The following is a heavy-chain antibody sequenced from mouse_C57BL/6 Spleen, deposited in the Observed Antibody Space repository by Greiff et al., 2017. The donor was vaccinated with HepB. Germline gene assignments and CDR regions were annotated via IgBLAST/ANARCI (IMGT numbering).Heavy chain of an antibody. CDR1: GYAFSSSW. D-gene: IGHD1-1*01. CDR3: ARSGTTVVGPYYFDY. CDR2: IYPGDGDT. V-gene: IGHV1-82*01. Sequence: LQESGPELVKPGASVKISCKASGYAFSSSWMNWVKQRPGKGLEWIGRIYPGDGDTNYNGKFKGKATLTADKSSSTAYMQLSSLTSEDSAVYFCARSGTTVVGPYYFDYWGQGTTLTVSS. J-gene: IGHJ2*01.